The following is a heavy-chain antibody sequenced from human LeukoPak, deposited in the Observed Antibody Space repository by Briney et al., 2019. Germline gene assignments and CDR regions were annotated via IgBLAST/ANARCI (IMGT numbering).Heavy chain of an antibody. CDR3: ARAPQQFAAAAVLDY. J-gene: IGHJ4*02. Sequence: GSLRLSCAASGFTFINFAMSWVRQAPGKGLEWVSGISGSGGSTYDAEYVKGRFTISRDNSKNTLYLQMNSLRAEDTAVYYCARAPQQFAAAAVLDYWGQGTLVTVSS. CDR1: GFTFINFA. D-gene: IGHD6-13*01. V-gene: IGHV3-23*01. CDR2: ISGSGGST.